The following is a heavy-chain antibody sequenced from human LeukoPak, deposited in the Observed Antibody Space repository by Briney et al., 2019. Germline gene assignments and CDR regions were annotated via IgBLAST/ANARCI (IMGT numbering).Heavy chain of an antibody. CDR2: IKQDGSEK. Sequence: GGSLRLSCAASGFTFSSYWMSWVRQAPGKGLEWVANIKQDGSEKYYVDSVKGRFTISRDNAKNSLYLQMNSLRAEDTAVYYCARASGGYGDYYYYMDVWGKGTTVTISS. CDR3: ARASGGYGDYYYYMDV. D-gene: IGHD4-17*01. J-gene: IGHJ6*03. CDR1: GFTFSSYW. V-gene: IGHV3-7*01.